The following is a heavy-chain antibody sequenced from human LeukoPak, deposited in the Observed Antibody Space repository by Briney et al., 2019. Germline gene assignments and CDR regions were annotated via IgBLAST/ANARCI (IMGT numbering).Heavy chain of an antibody. CDR3: AREHIAAARDQYFQH. D-gene: IGHD6-13*01. Sequence: ASVTVSCKASGYTFTSYGISWVRQAPGQGLEWMGWISAYNGNTNYAPKLQGRVTMTTDTSTSTAYMELTSLRSDDTAVYYCAREHIAAARDQYFQHWGQGTLVTVSS. V-gene: IGHV1-18*01. CDR2: ISAYNGNT. CDR1: GYTFTSYG. J-gene: IGHJ1*01.